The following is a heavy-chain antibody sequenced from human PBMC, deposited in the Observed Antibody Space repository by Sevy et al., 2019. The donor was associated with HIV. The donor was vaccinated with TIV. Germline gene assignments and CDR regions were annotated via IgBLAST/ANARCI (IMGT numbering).Heavy chain of an antibody. CDR1: GYSFTDYY. J-gene: IGHJ4*02. V-gene: IGHV1-2*02. CDR2: INPTSGVT. D-gene: IGHD3-10*01. CDR3: ARVADGVPLWPPFDY. Sequence: ASVKVSCKASGYSFTDYYIHWVRQAPGQGLEWMGWINPTSGVTNYAQNFQGKVTMTRDTSITTAYMELSRLRSDDTAIYYCARVADGVPLWPPFDYWGQGTLVTVSS.